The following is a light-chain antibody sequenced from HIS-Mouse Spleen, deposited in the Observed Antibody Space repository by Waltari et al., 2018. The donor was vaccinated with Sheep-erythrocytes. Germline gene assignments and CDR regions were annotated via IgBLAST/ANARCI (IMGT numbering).Light chain of an antibody. CDR2: WAS. V-gene: IGKV4-1*01. CDR3: QQYYSTLT. CDR1: QSVLYSSNNKNY. Sequence: DIVMTQSPDSLAASLGERATLNCKSSQSVLYSSNNKNYLAWYQQKPGQPPKLLIYWASTRESGVPDRFSGSGSGTDFTLTISSLQAEDVAVYYCQQYYSTLTFGGGTKVEIK. J-gene: IGKJ4*01.